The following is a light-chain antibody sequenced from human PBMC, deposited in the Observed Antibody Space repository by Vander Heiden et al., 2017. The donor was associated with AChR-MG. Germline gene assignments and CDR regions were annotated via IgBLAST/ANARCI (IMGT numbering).Light chain of an antibody. CDR1: SGSVSTRHS. V-gene: IGLV8-61*01. Sequence: QTVVTQEPSFSVSPGGTVPLTCGLSSGSVSTRHSPSWYQQTPGQAPRTLIYNTNARSSGVPHRFSGSILGNKAALTITGAQADDDSDYYCLLYMGSGNWVFGGGTQLTVI. J-gene: IGLJ3*02. CDR2: NTN. CDR3: LLYMGSGNWV.